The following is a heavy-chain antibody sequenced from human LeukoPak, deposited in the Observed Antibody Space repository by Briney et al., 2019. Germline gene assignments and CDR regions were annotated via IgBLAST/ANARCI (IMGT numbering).Heavy chain of an antibody. V-gene: IGHV3-23*01. Sequence: GGSLRLSCAASGFSFSSYAMTWVRQAPGKGLEWVSAISGSGDSTYDADSVKGRFAISRDNSKNTLYLQMKSLRAEDTAVYYCAKDVRGSGTYWDYWGQGTLVTVSS. CDR3: AKDVRGSGTYWDY. CDR2: ISGSGDST. J-gene: IGHJ4*02. CDR1: GFSFSSYA. D-gene: IGHD1-26*01.